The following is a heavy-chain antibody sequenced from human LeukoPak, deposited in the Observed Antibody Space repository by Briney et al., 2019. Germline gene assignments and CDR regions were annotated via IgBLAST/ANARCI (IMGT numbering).Heavy chain of an antibody. Sequence: GGSLRLSCAASGFTFSSYAMHWVRQAPGKGLEWVAVISYDGSNKYYADSVKGRFTISRDNSKNTLYLQMNSLRAEDTAVYYCARGYVRGLWSHFDYWGQGTLVSVSS. CDR1: GFTFSSYA. V-gene: IGHV3-30-3*01. CDR2: ISYDGSNK. J-gene: IGHJ4*02. D-gene: IGHD5-18*01. CDR3: ARGYVRGLWSHFDY.